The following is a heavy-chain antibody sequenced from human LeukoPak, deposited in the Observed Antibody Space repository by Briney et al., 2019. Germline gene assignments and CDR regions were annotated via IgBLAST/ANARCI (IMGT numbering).Heavy chain of an antibody. D-gene: IGHD1-7*01. CDR3: ARETGTGGLALFDY. CDR1: GGTFSSYA. V-gene: IGHV1-69*05. CDR2: IIPIFGTA. Sequence: ASVKVSCKASGGTFSSYAISWVRQAPGQGLEWMGGIIPIFGTANYAQKFQGRVTITTDESTNTAYMELSSLRSEDTAVYYCARETGTGGLALFDYWGQGTLVTVSS. J-gene: IGHJ4*02.